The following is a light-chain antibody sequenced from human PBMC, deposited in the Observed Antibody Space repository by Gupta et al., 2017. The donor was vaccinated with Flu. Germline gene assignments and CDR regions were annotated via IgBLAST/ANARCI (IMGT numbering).Light chain of an antibody. CDR1: SANLGSHG. V-gene: IGLV10-54*04. J-gene: IGLJ3*02. CDR3: SKWANGLSAGV. CDR2: SNN. Sequence: TATLTCTGNSANLGSHGAAWLQQHQGHPPKLLSYSNNNRPSGISERFAASRSGNKDSLTITEFQSEDEADDDCSKWANGLSAGVFGGGTKLTVL.